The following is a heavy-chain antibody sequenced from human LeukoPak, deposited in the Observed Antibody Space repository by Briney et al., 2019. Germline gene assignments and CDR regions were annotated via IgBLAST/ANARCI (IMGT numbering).Heavy chain of an antibody. CDR1: GGSISSYY. CDR2: IYTSGDT. J-gene: IGHJ4*02. CDR3: ARFDSSSSGVDY. V-gene: IGHV4-4*07. Sequence: SETLSLTCTVSGGSISSYYWSWIRQPTGKGLEWIGRIYTSGDTNYNPSLKSRVTMSVDTSKNQFSLKLSSVTAADTAVYYCARFDSSSSGVDYWGQGTLVTVSS. D-gene: IGHD6-6*01.